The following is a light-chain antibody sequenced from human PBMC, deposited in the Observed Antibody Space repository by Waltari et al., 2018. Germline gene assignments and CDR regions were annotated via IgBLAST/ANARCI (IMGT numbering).Light chain of an antibody. CDR2: EVT. J-gene: IGLJ2*01. CDR3: SSYAGINYVA. V-gene: IGLV2-8*01. CDR1: SSDIGGYNY. Sequence: QSALTQPPSASGSPGHSVSISCTGTSSDIGGYNYVSWYQQHPGKAPKLLIYEVTKRPSGVPDRFSASKSANTASTVSGLQAEDEADYYCSSYAGINYVAFGGGTKLTVL.